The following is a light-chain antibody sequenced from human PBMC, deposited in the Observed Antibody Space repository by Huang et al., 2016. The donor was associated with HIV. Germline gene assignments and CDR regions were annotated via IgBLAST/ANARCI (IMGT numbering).Light chain of an antibody. J-gene: IGKJ1*01. CDR3: MQSLQPPWT. CDR2: LAT. Sequence: IVMTQSPPFLSVSPGEPASISCKSSQSLLHSDESNYLAWYMQRPGQSPQLVIYLATNRAPGVPARFSGRGSGTDFTLKISRVESEDVGIYYCMQSLQPPWTFGQGTKVEMK. V-gene: IGKV2-28*01. CDR1: QSLLHSDESNY.